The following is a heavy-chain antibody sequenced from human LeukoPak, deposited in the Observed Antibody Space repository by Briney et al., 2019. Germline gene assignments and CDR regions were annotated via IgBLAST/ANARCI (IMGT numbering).Heavy chain of an antibody. CDR3: ARGVDYCGGYCYYGLGAFDI. J-gene: IGHJ3*02. V-gene: IGHV1-2*02. CDR1: GYTFTGYY. D-gene: IGHD2-21*02. CDR2: INPNSGGT. Sequence: ASVKVSCKASGYTFTGYYMHWVRQAPGQGLEWMGWINPNSGGTNYAQKFQGRVTMTRDTSISTAYMELSRLRSDDTAVYYCARGVDYCGGYCYYGLGAFDIWGQGTMVTVSS.